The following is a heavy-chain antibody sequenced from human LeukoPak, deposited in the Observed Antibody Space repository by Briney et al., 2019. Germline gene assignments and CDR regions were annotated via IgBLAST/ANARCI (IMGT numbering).Heavy chain of an antibody. CDR2: INSDGSIT. Sequence: GGSLRLSCAASGFTFSNYWMQWVRQAPGKGLVWVPRINSDGSITTYADSVKGQFTVSRDNAKNTLFLQMNSLRDEDTAVYYCARGGYCSGGSCYRGFDSWGQGTLVTVSS. CDR1: GFTFSNYW. CDR3: ARGGYCSGGSCYRGFDS. D-gene: IGHD2-15*01. V-gene: IGHV3-74*03. J-gene: IGHJ4*02.